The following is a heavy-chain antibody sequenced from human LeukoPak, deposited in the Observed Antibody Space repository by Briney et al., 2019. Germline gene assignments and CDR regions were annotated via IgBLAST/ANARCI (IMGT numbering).Heavy chain of an antibody. V-gene: IGHV3-21*01. CDR1: GFTFYDYA. CDR3: ARDPYYYDISGFGPFDI. J-gene: IGHJ3*02. D-gene: IGHD3-22*01. Sequence: GGSLRLSCAASGFTFYDYAMHWVRQAPGKGLEWVASITSSSSYIYYADSVKGRFTISRDNAKNSLYPQMNRLRDEDTAVSYCARDPYYYDISGFGPFDIWGQGTMVTVSS. CDR2: ITSSSSYI.